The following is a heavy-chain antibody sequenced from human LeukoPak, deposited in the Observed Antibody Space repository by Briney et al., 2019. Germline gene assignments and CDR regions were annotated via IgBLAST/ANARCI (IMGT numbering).Heavy chain of an antibody. Sequence: SETLSLTCTVSGGSISSSSYYWGWIRQPPGKGLEWIGSIYYSGNTYYNPSLKSRVTISVDTSKNQFSLKLNSVTAADTAVYYCARKGYCSSTSCYNLDYWAREPWSPSPQ. D-gene: IGHD2-2*01. CDR1: GGSISSSSYY. J-gene: IGHJ4*02. V-gene: IGHV4-39*01. CDR3: ARKGYCSSTSCYNLDY. CDR2: IYYSGNT.